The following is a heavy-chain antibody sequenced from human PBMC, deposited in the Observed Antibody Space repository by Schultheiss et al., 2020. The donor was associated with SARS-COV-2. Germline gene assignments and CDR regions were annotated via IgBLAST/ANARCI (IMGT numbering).Heavy chain of an antibody. J-gene: IGHJ4*02. D-gene: IGHD6-19*01. Sequence: SETLSLTCTVSGGSISGYYWTWIRQPPGKGLEWIGYIYYSGSTNYNPSLKSRVTISVDTSKSQFSLKLTSVTAADTAMYYCAKGSGWYMYWGQGTLVTVSS. CDR2: IYYSGST. CDR1: GGSISGYY. CDR3: AKGSGWYMY. V-gene: IGHV4-59*01.